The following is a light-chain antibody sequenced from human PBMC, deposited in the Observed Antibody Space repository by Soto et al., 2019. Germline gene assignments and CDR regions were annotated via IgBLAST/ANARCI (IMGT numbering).Light chain of an antibody. J-gene: IGKJ5*01. Sequence: DIQMTQSPSALSPSEGDRATITCQASQNINNYLNWYQQKPGRAPKLLIYDASNLEAGVPSRLRGSGSGTDFTFTISRLQPEDIATYYCQQYETLPTLGQGTRLEIK. CDR1: QNINNY. CDR2: DAS. CDR3: QQYETLPT. V-gene: IGKV1-33*01.